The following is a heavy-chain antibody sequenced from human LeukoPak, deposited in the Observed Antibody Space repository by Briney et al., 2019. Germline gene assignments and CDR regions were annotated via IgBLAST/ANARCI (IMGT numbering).Heavy chain of an antibody. V-gene: IGHV5-51*07. CDR1: GYSFSSYW. D-gene: IGHD6-19*01. CDR2: IYPGDSDI. Sequence: GESLKISCKGSGYSFSSYWIGWVHQMPGKGLEWMGIIYPGDSDIAYSPSFQGQVTISADKSLSTAYLQWSSLEASDTAMYYCATSRRSGWYFDYWGQGTLVTVSS. CDR3: ATSRRSGWYFDY. J-gene: IGHJ4*02.